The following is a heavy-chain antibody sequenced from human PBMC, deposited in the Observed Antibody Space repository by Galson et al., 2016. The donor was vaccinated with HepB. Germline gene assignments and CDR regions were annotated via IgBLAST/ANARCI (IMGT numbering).Heavy chain of an antibody. V-gene: IGHV3-53*05. CDR1: GFIVNNNY. Sequence: SLRLSCAASGFIVNNNYMNWVRQAPGKGLEWVSVIYSDGSTYYADSAKGRFTISRDNARNFLFLQMNNLRSEDTALYYCAKGIGSGWSDYWGPGTLVSVSS. CDR3: AKGIGSGWSDY. J-gene: IGHJ4*02. D-gene: IGHD6-19*01. CDR2: IYSDGST.